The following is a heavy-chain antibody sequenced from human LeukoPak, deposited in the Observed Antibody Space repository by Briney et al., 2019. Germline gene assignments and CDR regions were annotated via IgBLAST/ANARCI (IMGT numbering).Heavy chain of an antibody. CDR3: ARDQATRFGAPRHFDY. Sequence: GGSLRLSCAASGFTFSSYSMNWVRQAPGKGLEWVSYISSSSSTIYYADSVKGRFTISRDNAKNSLYLQMNSLRAEDTAVYYCARDQATRFGAPRHFDYWGQGTLVTVSS. J-gene: IGHJ4*02. V-gene: IGHV3-48*04. D-gene: IGHD5-24*01. CDR1: GFTFSSYS. CDR2: ISSSSSTI.